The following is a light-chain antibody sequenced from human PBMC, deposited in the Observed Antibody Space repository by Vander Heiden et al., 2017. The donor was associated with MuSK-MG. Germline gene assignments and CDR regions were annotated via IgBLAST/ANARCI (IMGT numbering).Light chain of an antibody. J-gene: IGKJ4*01. Sequence: LQITQSPSSLSASVGDRVTITCRASQSISSYLNWYQQKPGKAPKLLIYAASSLQSGVPSRFSGSGSGTDFTLTISSLQPEDFATYYCQQSYSTPPTFGGGTKVEIK. CDR3: QQSYSTPPT. V-gene: IGKV1-39*01. CDR2: AAS. CDR1: QSISSY.